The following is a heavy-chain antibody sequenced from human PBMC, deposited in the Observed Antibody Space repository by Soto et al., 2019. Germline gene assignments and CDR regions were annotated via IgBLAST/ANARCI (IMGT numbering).Heavy chain of an antibody. Sequence: GGSLRLSCAASGFTFRSYGMHWVRQAPGKGLEWVAVISYDGRNKYYVDSVKSRFTISRDNSKNTLYLQMSDLRAEETAVYHCVQDGCSRWPYYYCMDVWRQGTTVTVSS. D-gene: IGHD6-19*01. CDR1: GFTFRSYG. CDR3: VQDGCSRWPYYYCMDV. J-gene: IGHJ6*02. CDR2: ISYDGRNK. V-gene: IGHV3-30*18.